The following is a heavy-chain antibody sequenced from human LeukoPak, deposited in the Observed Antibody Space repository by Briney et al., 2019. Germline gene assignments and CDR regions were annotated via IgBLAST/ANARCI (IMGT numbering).Heavy chain of an antibody. J-gene: IGHJ4*02. Sequence: ASVKVSCKASGYTFVSYGISWVRQAPGQGLEWVGWIDPNDGRTNYAQKFQGRVTMSTDTYTSTAYMELRSLRPDDTAVYYCARDLNWNVDYWGQGTLVTVSS. CDR1: GYTFVSYG. CDR2: IDPNDGRT. CDR3: ARDLNWNVDY. D-gene: IGHD1-1*01. V-gene: IGHV1-18*01.